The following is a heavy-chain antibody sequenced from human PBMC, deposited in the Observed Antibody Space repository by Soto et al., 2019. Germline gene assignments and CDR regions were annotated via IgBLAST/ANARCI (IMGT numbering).Heavy chain of an antibody. CDR2: IYYSGST. CDR3: ARVVAAFWGYNFDY. V-gene: IGHV4-31*03. Sequence: QVQLQESGPGLVKPSQTLSLTCTVSGGSISSGGYYWSWIRQHPGKGLVWIGYIYYSGSTYYNPSLRVRVTKPLNTSKNQFSLKLSPVTAADTAWYYWARVVAAFWGYNFDYWGQGTLVTVSS. CDR1: GGSISSGGYY. J-gene: IGHJ4*02. D-gene: IGHD2-15*01.